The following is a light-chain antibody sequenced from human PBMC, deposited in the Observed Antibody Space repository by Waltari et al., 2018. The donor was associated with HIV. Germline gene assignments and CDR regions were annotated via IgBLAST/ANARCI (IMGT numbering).Light chain of an antibody. CDR1: QNVITN. J-gene: IGKJ1*01. V-gene: IGKV3-15*01. CDR3: QQYNKWPRT. CDR2: GAS. Sequence: EIVLTQSPGTLSVSPGDRVTLSCRASQNVITNLAWYQQKPGQAPRLLIYGASTRATGIPPRFSGGGSGTDFTLTIGSLQSEDFTFYYCQQYNKWPRTFGQGTKVEVK.